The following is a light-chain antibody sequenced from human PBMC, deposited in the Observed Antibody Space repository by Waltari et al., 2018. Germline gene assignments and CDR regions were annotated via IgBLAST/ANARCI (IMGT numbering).Light chain of an antibody. CDR2: GAF. Sequence: ELVLTQSPGTLSLPPGERATLSCRASQSVSSTYLAWYQQKPGQAPRLLIYGAFNRATGIPDRFSGSGSGTDFTLTISRLEPEDFAVYYCQHYGSSTYTFGQGTKLEIK. J-gene: IGKJ2*01. CDR3: QHYGSSTYT. CDR1: QSVSSTY. V-gene: IGKV3-20*01.